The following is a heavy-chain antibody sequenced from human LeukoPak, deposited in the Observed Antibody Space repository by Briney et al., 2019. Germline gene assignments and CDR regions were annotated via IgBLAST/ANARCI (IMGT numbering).Heavy chain of an antibody. Sequence: PSETLSLTCAVYGGSFSGYYWSWIRQPPGKGLEWIGEINHSGSTNYNPSLKSRVTISVDTSKNQFSLKLSSVTAADTAVYYCARAKHYDYVWGSYRSNGAFDIWGQGTMVTVSS. J-gene: IGHJ3*02. CDR1: GGSFSGYY. CDR2: INHSGST. V-gene: IGHV4-34*01. D-gene: IGHD3-16*02. CDR3: ARAKHYDYVWGSYRSNGAFDI.